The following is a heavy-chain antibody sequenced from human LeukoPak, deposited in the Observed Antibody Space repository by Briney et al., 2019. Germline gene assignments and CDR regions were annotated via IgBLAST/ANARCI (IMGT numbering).Heavy chain of an antibody. Sequence: SVNVSCKASGGTFSSYAISWVRQAPGQGLEWMGGIIPIFGTANYAQKFQGRVTITADESTSTAYMELSSLRSEDTAVYYCAREEAAMEPNYYYYGMDVWGQGTTVTVSS. J-gene: IGHJ6*02. D-gene: IGHD5-18*01. V-gene: IGHV1-69*13. CDR2: IIPIFGTA. CDR3: AREEAAMEPNYYYYGMDV. CDR1: GGTFSSYA.